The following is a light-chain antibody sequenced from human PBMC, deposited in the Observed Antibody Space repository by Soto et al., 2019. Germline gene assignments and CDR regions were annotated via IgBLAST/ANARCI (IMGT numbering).Light chain of an antibody. J-gene: IGKJ4*01. CDR1: QSITTF. CDR3: QQYSTYPLT. Sequence: DIQMTQSPSTLSASIGDRVTITCRASQSITTFLAWYQQKPGKAPQILIYDASKLEPGVPSRLSGGGSGTEFTLTISSLHPDDFATYYCQQYSTYPLTFGGGTKVDIK. CDR2: DAS. V-gene: IGKV1-5*01.